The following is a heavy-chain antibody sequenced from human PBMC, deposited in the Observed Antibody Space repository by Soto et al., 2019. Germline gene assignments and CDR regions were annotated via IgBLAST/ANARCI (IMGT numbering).Heavy chain of an antibody. Sequence: QVQLVESGGGVVQPGRSLRLSCAASGFSFSNYGMHWVRQAPGKGLEWVALIWHDGGNKYYAESVKGRFTISRDNSKDMVYLQMNSLRAEDAAMYYCARDGDANTGFGKDYWGQGTLVTVPS. CDR1: GFSFSNYG. CDR2: IWHDGGNK. D-gene: IGHD3-16*01. J-gene: IGHJ4*02. V-gene: IGHV3-33*01. CDR3: ARDGDANTGFGKDY.